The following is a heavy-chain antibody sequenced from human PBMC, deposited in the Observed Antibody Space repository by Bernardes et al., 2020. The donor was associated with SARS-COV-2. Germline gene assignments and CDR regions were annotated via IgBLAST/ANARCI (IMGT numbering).Heavy chain of an antibody. Sequence: GGSLSPSCAASGFTLSTYWMSWVRQAPGKGLDWVASIKSDGSEKYYVDSVKGRFTISRDNAKSSVYLQMNNLKVEDTAVFYCTRRVSIDYWGQGALVTVSS. J-gene: IGHJ4*02. CDR1: GFTLSTYW. CDR2: IKSDGSEK. D-gene: IGHD6-13*01. V-gene: IGHV3-7*01. CDR3: TRRVSIDY.